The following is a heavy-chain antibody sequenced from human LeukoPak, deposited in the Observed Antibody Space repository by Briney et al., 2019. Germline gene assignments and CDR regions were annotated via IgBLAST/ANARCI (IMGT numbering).Heavy chain of an antibody. Sequence: SETLSLTCTVSGGSISNYYWTWIRQPPGKGLEWIGYIYYSGSANYNPSLNSRVAISVDTSTNQFSLKPNSVTAADTAVYYCARGGTAKGHFDYWGHAGLVTFSS. J-gene: IGHJ4*03. V-gene: IGHV4-59*08. CDR3: ARGGTAKGHFDY. CDR2: IYYSGSA. D-gene: IGHD6-13*01. CDR1: GGSISNYY.